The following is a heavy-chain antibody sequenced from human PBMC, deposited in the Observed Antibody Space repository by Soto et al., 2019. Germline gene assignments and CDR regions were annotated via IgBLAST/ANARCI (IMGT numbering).Heavy chain of an antibody. CDR2: IYSGGST. Sequence: EVQLVESGGGLIQPGGSLRLSCAASGFTVSSNYMSWVRQAPGTGLEWVSVIYSGGSTYYADSVKGRFTISRDNSKNTLYLQMNSLRAEDTAVYYCARDRRYCSGGSCYSRSAFDIWGQGTMVTVSS. J-gene: IGHJ3*02. D-gene: IGHD2-15*01. CDR3: ARDRRYCSGGSCYSRSAFDI. CDR1: GFTVSSNY. V-gene: IGHV3-53*01.